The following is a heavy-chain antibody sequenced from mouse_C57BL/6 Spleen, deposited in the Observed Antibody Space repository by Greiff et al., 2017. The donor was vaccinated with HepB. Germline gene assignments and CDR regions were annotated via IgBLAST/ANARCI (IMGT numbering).Heavy chain of an antibody. D-gene: IGHD1-1*01. V-gene: IGHV1-76*01. CDR3: ARSGVYYGSSYVYWYFDV. CDR2: IYPGSGNT. Sequence: QVQLQQSGAELVRPGASVKLSCKASGYTFTDYYINWVKQRPGQGLEWIARIYPGSGNTYYNEKFKGKATLTAEKSSSTAYMQLSSLTSEDSAVYFCARSGVYYGSSYVYWYFDVWGTGTTVTVSS. CDR1: GYTFTDYY. J-gene: IGHJ1*03.